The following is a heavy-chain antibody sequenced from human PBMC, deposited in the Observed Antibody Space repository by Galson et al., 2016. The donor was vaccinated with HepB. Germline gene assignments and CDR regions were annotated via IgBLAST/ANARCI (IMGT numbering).Heavy chain of an antibody. CDR2: IHDHGRT. Sequence: ETLSLTCTVSGDSISDYFWSWIRQPPGKGLEWIGYIHDHGRTTYSPSLKSRATISVDTSKSQFSLKLNSVTPADTALYYCSRHRRENNVYGDYYYYYGLDVWGQGTTVIVSS. V-gene: IGHV4-59*08. J-gene: IGHJ6*02. CDR3: SRHRRENNVYGDYYYYYGLDV. D-gene: IGHD3-3*01. CDR1: GDSISDYF.